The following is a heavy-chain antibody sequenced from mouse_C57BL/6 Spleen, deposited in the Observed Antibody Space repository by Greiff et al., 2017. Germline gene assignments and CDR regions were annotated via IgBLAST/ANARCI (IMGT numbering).Heavy chain of an antibody. J-gene: IGHJ4*01. CDR2: INPSNGGT. D-gene: IGHD3-3*01. Sequence: VQLQQPGTELVKPGASVKLSCKASGYTFTSYWMHWVKQRPGQGLEWIGYINPSNGGTKYNEKFKGKATLTVDKSSSTAYMQLSSLTSEDSAVYDCGGGEVGTQGFAMDYWGQGTSVTVSS. CDR3: GGGEVGTQGFAMDY. V-gene: IGHV1-53*01. CDR1: GYTFTSYW.